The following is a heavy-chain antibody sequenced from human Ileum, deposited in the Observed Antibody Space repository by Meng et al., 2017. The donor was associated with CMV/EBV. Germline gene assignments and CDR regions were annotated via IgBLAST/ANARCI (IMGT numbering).Heavy chain of an antibody. CDR2: IRYDGSNK. CDR1: GFTFSSYG. Sequence: SCAASGFTFSSYGMHWVRQAPGKGLGWVAFIRYDGSNKYYADSVKGRFTISRDNSKNTLYLQMNSLRAEDTAVYYCAKVVGATGYFDYWGQGTLVTVSS. D-gene: IGHD1-26*01. CDR3: AKVVGATGYFDY. J-gene: IGHJ4*02. V-gene: IGHV3-30*02.